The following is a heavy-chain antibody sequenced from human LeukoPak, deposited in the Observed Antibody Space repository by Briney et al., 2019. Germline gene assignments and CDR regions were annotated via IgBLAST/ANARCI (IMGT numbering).Heavy chain of an antibody. CDR3: ASQPIIGTTFRYYYYMDV. V-gene: IGHV4-59*01. Sequence: PSETLSLTCTVSGGSISSYYWSWIRQPPGKGLEWIGYIYYSGSTNYNPSLKSRVTISVDTSKNQFSLKLSSVTAADTAVYYCASQPIIGTTFRYYYYMDVWGKGTTVTVSS. D-gene: IGHD1-7*01. CDR1: GGSISSYY. CDR2: IYYSGST. J-gene: IGHJ6*03.